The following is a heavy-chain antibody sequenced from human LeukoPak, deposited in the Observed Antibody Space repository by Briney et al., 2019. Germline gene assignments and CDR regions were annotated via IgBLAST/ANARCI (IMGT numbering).Heavy chain of an antibody. CDR3: ASGVDQSLLDY. Sequence: SETLSLTCAVYGGSFSGYYWSWIRQPPGKGLEWIGEINHSGSTNYNPSLKSRVTISVDTSKNQFSLKLSSVTAADTAVYYCASGVDQSLLDYWGQGTLVTVSS. J-gene: IGHJ4*02. CDR2: INHSGST. V-gene: IGHV4-34*01. CDR1: GGSFSGYY.